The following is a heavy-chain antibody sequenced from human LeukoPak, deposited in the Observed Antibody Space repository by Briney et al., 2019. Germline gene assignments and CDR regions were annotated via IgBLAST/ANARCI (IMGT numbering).Heavy chain of an antibody. D-gene: IGHD5-18*01. CDR2: INPNSGGT. V-gene: IGHV1-2*02. CDR3: ARGGLGYSYYGY. J-gene: IGHJ4*02. CDR1: GYTFSGYY. Sequence: ASVKVSCKASGYTFSGYYIHWVRQAPGQGLEWMGWINPNSGGTKYAQKFQGRVTMTRDTSTSTVYMELSRLRSDDTAVYYCARGGLGYSYYGYWGQGTLVTVSS.